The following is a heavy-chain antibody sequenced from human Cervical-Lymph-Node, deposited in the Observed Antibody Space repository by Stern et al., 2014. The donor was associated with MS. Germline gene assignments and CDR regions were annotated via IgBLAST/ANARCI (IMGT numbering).Heavy chain of an antibody. CDR3: AKDRSYSGSPDPFDH. V-gene: IGHV3-9*01. CDR1: GYTFPDYA. CDR2: INWNGGST. D-gene: IGHD1-26*01. Sequence: EVQLVESGGGLVQPGRSLKLSCAASGYTFPDYAMHWVRQAPGKGLAWVCRINWNGGSTGYTDSVKGRFTISRDNAKNSMQLQMNSLRLEDTAIYYCAKDRSYSGSPDPFDHWGQGTLVTVSS. J-gene: IGHJ5*02.